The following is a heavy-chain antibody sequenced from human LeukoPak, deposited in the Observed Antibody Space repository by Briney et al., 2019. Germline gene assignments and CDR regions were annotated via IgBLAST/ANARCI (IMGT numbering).Heavy chain of an antibody. CDR2: IRSKANSYAT. D-gene: IGHD3-3*01. CDR1: GFTFSGSA. Sequence: SGGSLRLSCAASGFTFSGSAMHWVRQASGKGLEWVGRIRSKANSYATAYAASVKGRFTISRDDSKNTAYLQMNSLKTEDTAVYYCSPTVWSGYPFNYWGQGTLVTVSS. J-gene: IGHJ4*02. CDR3: SPTVWSGYPFNY. V-gene: IGHV3-73*01.